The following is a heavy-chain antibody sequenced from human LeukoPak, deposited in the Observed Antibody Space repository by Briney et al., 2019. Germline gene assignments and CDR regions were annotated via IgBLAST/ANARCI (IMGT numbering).Heavy chain of an antibody. V-gene: IGHV3-23*01. J-gene: IGHJ5*02. CDR1: GFTFGNYD. D-gene: IGHD6-19*01. Sequence: PGGSLRLSCAASGFTFGNYDMSWVRQAPGKGLEWVSSISDSGGSTYYADSVKGRFTISRDNSKNTLYLRMTNLRAADTAVYYCAKDLSRAVAADWFDPWDQGSLVTVSS. CDR3: AKDLSRAVAADWFDP. CDR2: ISDSGGST.